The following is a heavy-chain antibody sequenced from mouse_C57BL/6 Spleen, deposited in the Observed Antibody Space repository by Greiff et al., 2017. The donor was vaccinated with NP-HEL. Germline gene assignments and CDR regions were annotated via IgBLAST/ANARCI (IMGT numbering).Heavy chain of an antibody. V-gene: IGHV1-59*01. CDR1: GYTFTSYW. D-gene: IGHD2-5*01. Sequence: VQLQQSGAELVRPGTSVKLSCKASGYTFTSYWMHWVKQRPGQGLEWIGVIDPSDSYTNYNQKFKGKATLTVDTSSSTAYMQLSSLTSEDSAVYYCARVSNYMDYWGQGTSVTVSS. J-gene: IGHJ4*01. CDR2: IDPSDSYT. CDR3: ARVSNYMDY.